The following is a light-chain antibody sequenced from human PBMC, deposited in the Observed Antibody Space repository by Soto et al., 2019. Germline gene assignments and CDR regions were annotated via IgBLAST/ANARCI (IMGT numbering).Light chain of an antibody. CDR3: QKYNNWPPIT. Sequence: EIVLTQSPATLSSFPGDRVTLSCRASQYINTRLAWYQHRPGQAPRLLIYGASSRATGIPARFSGSGSGTEFTLTISSLQSEDFAVYYCQKYNNWPPITFGQGTRLEIK. J-gene: IGKJ5*01. CDR2: GAS. V-gene: IGKV3-15*01. CDR1: QYINTR.